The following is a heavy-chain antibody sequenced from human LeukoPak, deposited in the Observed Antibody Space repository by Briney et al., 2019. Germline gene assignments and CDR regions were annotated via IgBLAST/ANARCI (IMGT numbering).Heavy chain of an antibody. V-gene: IGHV3-7*03. D-gene: IGHD3-16*01. Sequence: GGSLRLTCAASGFIFNTYWMTWVRQAPGKGLEWVANIKEDGSESHYVDSVKGRFTISRDNAKNSLYLQMSNLRAEDTAVYFCARGGGLDVWGQGATVTVSS. CDR1: GFIFNTYW. J-gene: IGHJ6*02. CDR3: ARGGGLDV. CDR2: IKEDGSES.